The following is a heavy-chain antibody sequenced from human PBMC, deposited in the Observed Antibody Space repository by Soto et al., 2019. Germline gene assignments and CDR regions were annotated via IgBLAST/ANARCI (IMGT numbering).Heavy chain of an antibody. CDR1: GGSISSYY. V-gene: IGHV4-59*01. CDR3: ARVDLDTAMVTTTGHFDY. Sequence: QVQLQESGPGLVKPSETLSLTCTVSGGSISSYYWSWIRQPPGKGLEWIGYIYYSGSTNYNPSLKSRVTISVATSKNQFSLKLSSVTAADTAVYYCARVDLDTAMVTTTGHFDYWGQGTLVTVSS. D-gene: IGHD5-18*01. CDR2: IYYSGST. J-gene: IGHJ4*02.